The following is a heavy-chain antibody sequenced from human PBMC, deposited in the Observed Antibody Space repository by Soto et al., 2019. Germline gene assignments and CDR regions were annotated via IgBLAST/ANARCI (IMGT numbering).Heavy chain of an antibody. J-gene: IGHJ4*02. CDR3: AKSTPAWQQLVPMPDY. CDR1: GFTFSSYA. CDR2: ISGSGGST. V-gene: IGHV3-23*01. Sequence: EVQLLESGGGLVQPGGSLRLSCAASGFTFSSYAMSWVRQAPGKGLEWVSAISGSGGSTYYADSVKGRFTISRDNSKNTLYLQMNSLRAEDTAVYYCAKSTPAWQQLVPMPDYWGQGTLVTVSS. D-gene: IGHD6-13*01.